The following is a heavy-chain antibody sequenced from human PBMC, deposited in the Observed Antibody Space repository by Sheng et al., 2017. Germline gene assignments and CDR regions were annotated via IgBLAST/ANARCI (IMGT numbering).Heavy chain of an antibody. Sequence: QVQLQQWGAGLLKPSETLSLTCAVYGGSFSGYYWSWIRQPPGKGLEWIGEINHSGSTNYNPSLKSRVTISVDTSKNQFSLKLSSVTAADTAVYYCARGIVVGARFDPWGQGTLVTVSS. D-gene: IGHD1-26*01. CDR3: ARGIVVGARFDP. V-gene: IGHV4-34*01. CDR1: GGSFSGYY. J-gene: IGHJ5*02. CDR2: INHSGST.